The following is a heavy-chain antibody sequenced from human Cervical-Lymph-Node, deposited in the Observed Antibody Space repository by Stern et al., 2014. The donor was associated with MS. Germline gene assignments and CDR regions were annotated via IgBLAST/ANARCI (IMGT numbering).Heavy chain of an antibody. Sequence: MQLVESGAEVKKPGSSVKVSCKASGGTFSDFAISCVRQAPSQGLAWMGGISPGFGTANYAQKFQGRVTITADESTSTAYMELNSLRSEDTAVYYCARDSDLENTGYAMDVWGQGTTVTVSS. CDR2: ISPGFGTA. CDR1: GGTFSDFA. J-gene: IGHJ6*02. V-gene: IGHV1-69*01. CDR3: ARDSDLENTGYAMDV. D-gene: IGHD1-1*01.